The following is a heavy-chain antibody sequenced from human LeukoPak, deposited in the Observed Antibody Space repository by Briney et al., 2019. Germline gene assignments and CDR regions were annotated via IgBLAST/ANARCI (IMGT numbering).Heavy chain of an antibody. J-gene: IGHJ4*02. CDR1: GVSITSGSYY. D-gene: IGHD3-16*01. CDR3: ARGASPKDAVFFDY. V-gene: IGHV4-61*02. Sequence: AQTLSLTCSVSGVSITSGSYYWGWIRLSAGKGLEWIGRVHSSGDIYHNAAFRSRAAVSGDASKNQFSLQLNSVTAADTAVYYCARGASPKDAVFFDYWGQGALITVSS. CDR2: VHSSGDI.